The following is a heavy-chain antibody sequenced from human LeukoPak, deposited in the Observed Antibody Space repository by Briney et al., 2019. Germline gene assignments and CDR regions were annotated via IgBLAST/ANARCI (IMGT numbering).Heavy chain of an antibody. Sequence: PSETLSLTCAVSGYSISSSYYWSWIRQPPGKGLEWIGYIYYSGSTNYNPSLKSRVTISVDTSKNQFSLKLSSVTAADTAVYYCAREPKDRRAFDIWGQGTMVTVSS. CDR2: IYYSGST. V-gene: IGHV4-61*01. J-gene: IGHJ3*02. CDR1: GYSISSSYY. CDR3: AREPKDRRAFDI.